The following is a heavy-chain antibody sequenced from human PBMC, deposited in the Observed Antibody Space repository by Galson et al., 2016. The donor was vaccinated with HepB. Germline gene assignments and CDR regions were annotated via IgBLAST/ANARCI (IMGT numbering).Heavy chain of an antibody. CDR2: ITPDGSRT. CDR1: GFTFSSYW. D-gene: IGHD2-8*02. J-gene: IGHJ4*02. V-gene: IGHV3-74*01. CDR3: ARDNTGRFDY. Sequence: SLRLSCAASGFTFSSYWMHWVRQDAGRGLVWVSSITPDGSRTAYADSVMGRFTISRDNAKNTLDLQMDSLRAEDTAVYYCARDNTGRFDYWDQGALVTVSS.